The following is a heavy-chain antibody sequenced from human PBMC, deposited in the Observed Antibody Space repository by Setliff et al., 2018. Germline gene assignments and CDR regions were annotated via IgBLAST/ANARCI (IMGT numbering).Heavy chain of an antibody. CDR2: IWDDGGNK. Sequence: HPGGSLRLSCAASGFTFSTYRMHWVRQAPGKGLEWVAVIWDDGGNKYHADSVKGRFTISRDNSKNTLYLQMNSLRAEDTAVYYCASSCSGTSCYAGLDYWGQGTLVTVSS. D-gene: IGHD2-15*01. V-gene: IGHV3-33*08. CDR1: GFTFSTYR. J-gene: IGHJ4*02. CDR3: ASSCSGTSCYAGLDY.